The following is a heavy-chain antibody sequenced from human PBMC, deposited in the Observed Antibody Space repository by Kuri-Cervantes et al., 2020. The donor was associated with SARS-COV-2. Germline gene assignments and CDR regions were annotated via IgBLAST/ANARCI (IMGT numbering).Heavy chain of an antibody. Sequence: ETLSLTCTVSGGSINSSSYYWGWIRQPPGKGLEWVSSISSSSSYIYYADSVKGRFTISRDNAKNSLYLQMNSLRAEDTAVYYCAREGELRAFDIWGQGTMVTVSS. CDR3: AREGELRAFDI. CDR1: GGSINSSSYY. V-gene: IGHV3-21*01. D-gene: IGHD1-26*01. CDR2: ISSSSSYI. J-gene: IGHJ3*02.